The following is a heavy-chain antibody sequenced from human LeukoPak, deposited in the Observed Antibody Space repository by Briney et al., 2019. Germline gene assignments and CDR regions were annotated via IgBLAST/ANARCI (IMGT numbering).Heavy chain of an antibody. D-gene: IGHD6-19*01. Sequence: GGSLRLSCAASGFTFSSYAMSWVRQAPGKGLEWVSAISGSGSTYYADSVKGRFTISRDNSKNTLYLQMNSLRAEDTAVYYCAKELGIAVAGTQIYWGQGTLVTVSS. J-gene: IGHJ4*02. CDR3: AKELGIAVAGTQIY. V-gene: IGHV3-23*01. CDR2: ISGSGST. CDR1: GFTFSSYA.